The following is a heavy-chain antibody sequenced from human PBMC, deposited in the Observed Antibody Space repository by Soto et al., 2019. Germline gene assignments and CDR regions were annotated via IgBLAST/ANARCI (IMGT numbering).Heavy chain of an antibody. CDR3: ARRPPRDNNYYDSSGYYPLDY. CDR1: GGTFSSYA. V-gene: IGHV1-69*13. Sequence: ASVKVSCKASGGTFSSYAISWVRQAPGQGLEWMGGIIPIFGTANYAQKFQGRVTITADESTSTAYMELGSLRSEDTAVYYCARRPPRDNNYYDSSGYYPLDYWGQGTLVTVSS. J-gene: IGHJ4*02. D-gene: IGHD3-22*01. CDR2: IIPIFGTA.